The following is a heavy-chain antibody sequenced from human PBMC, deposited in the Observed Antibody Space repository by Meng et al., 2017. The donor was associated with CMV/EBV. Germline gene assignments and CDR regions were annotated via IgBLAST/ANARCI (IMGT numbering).Heavy chain of an antibody. J-gene: IGHJ6*02. CDR1: GFTFSYYA. CDR3: ARRGAFTRNYYYGMDV. CDR2: ISYDGSSK. V-gene: IGHV3-30*04. D-gene: IGHD2-2*01. Sequence: GESLKISCAASGFTFSYYAMHWVRQAPGKGLEWVAIISYDGSSKYYADSVKGRFTISRDNSENTLYLQMNSLRAEDTAVYYCARRGAFTRNYYYGMDVWGQGTTVTVSS.